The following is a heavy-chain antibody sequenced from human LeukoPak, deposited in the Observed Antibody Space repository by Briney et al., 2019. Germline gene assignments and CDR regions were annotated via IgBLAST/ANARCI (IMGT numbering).Heavy chain of an antibody. D-gene: IGHD5-18*01. Sequence: SETLCLTCAASGGSISSYYWSWIRQPPGKGLEWIGYIYYSGSTNYNPSLRSPVTISVDTSTNQYSLKLSSVTAANTAVYYCARWRYSYGYSYGMDVWGQGTTVTVSS. CDR2: IYYSGST. CDR1: GGSISSYY. J-gene: IGHJ6*02. CDR3: ARWRYSYGYSYGMDV. V-gene: IGHV4-59*08.